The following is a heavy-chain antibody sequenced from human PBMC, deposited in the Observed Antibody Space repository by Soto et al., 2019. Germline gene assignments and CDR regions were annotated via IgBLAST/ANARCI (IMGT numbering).Heavy chain of an antibody. CDR2: TYYRSKWYT. J-gene: IGHJ6*02. V-gene: IGHV6-1*01. CDR1: GDSVASNSAA. D-gene: IGHD3-16*01. CDR3: TTGAMSGRYGNHYDVIDV. Sequence: SQTLSLTCAISGDSVASNSAAWNLIRQSPSRGLEWLGRTYYRSKWYTDYAESVKSRITINPDTSKNQVSLQLKSVTPEDTAVYYSTTGAMSGRYGNHYDVIDVWGQGSTDTVSS.